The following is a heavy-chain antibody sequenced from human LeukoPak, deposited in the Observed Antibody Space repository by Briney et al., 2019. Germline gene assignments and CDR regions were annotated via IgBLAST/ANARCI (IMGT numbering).Heavy chain of an antibody. Sequence: ASVKVSCKASGYTFTSYGISWVRQAPGQGLEWMGWISAYNGNTNYAQKLQGRVTMTTDTSTSTAYMELRSLRSDDTAVYYCARDGGYCSGGSCPIFDYWGREPWSPSPQ. D-gene: IGHD2-15*01. CDR1: GYTFTSYG. CDR3: ARDGGYCSGGSCPIFDY. CDR2: ISAYNGNT. V-gene: IGHV1-18*01. J-gene: IGHJ4*02.